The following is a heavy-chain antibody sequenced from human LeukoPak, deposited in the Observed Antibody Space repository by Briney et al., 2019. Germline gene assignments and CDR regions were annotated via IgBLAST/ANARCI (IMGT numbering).Heavy chain of an antibody. CDR1: GFTFSSYG. D-gene: IGHD1-26*01. J-gene: IGHJ3*02. V-gene: IGHV3-30*02. CDR2: IRYDGSNK. Sequence: GGSLRLSCAASGFTFSSYGMHWVRQAPGKGLEWVAFIRYDGSNKYYADSVKGRFTISRDNSKNTLYLQMNSLRAEDTAVYYCAKDPVLVGATPDAFDIWGQGTMVTVSS. CDR3: AKDPVLVGATPDAFDI.